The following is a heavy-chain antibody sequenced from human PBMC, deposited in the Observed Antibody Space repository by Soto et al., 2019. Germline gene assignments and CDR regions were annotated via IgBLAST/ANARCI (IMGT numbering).Heavy chain of an antibody. D-gene: IGHD6-6*01. CDR3: AKNPSYRSSSNEFDY. CDR1: GFTFSSYA. J-gene: IGHJ4*02. CDR2: ISGSGGST. Sequence: GGSLRLSCAASGFTFSSYAMSWVRQAPGKGLEWVSAISGSGGSTYYADSVKGRFTISRDNSKNTLYLQMNSLRAEDTAVYYCAKNPSYRSSSNEFDYWGQGTLVTVSS. V-gene: IGHV3-23*01.